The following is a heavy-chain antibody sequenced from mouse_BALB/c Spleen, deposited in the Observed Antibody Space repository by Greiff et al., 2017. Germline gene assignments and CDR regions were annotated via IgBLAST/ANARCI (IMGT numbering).Heavy chain of an antibody. Sequence: EVQLQESGPGLVKPSQSLSLTCTVTGYSITSDYAWNWIRQFPGNKLEWMGYISYSGSTSYNPSLKSRISITRDTSKNQFFLQLNSVTTEDTATYYCARSGIYYGNHYAMDYWGQGTSVTVSS. CDR1: GYSITSDYA. J-gene: IGHJ4*01. CDR2: ISYSGST. D-gene: IGHD2-1*01. CDR3: ARSGIYYGNHYAMDY. V-gene: IGHV3-2*02.